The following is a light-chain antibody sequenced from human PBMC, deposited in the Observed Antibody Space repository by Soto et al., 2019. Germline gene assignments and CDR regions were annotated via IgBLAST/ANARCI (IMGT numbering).Light chain of an antibody. CDR2: WAS. Sequence: DIVLTHSPDSLAVSLGERATINCKSSQSVLYSSNNKNYFAWYQQKPGQPPKLLIYWASTRESGVPDRFSGSGSGTDFTLTISSLQAEDVAVYYCQQYYSTPRTFGQGTKVDIK. V-gene: IGKV4-1*01. J-gene: IGKJ1*01. CDR1: QSVLYSSNNKNY. CDR3: QQYYSTPRT.